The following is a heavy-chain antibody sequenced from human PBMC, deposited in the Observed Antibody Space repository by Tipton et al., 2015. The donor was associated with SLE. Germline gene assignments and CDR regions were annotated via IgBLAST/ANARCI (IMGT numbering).Heavy chain of an antibody. Sequence: SLRLSCAASGFTVSSNYMSWVRQAPGKGLEWVSVLYSGGSTYYADSVKGRFTISRDNSKNTLYLQMNSLRAEDTAVYYCAGWVGYCSGGSCFYWGQGTLVTVSS. CDR1: GFTVSSNY. CDR3: AGWVGYCSGGSCFY. J-gene: IGHJ4*02. D-gene: IGHD2-15*01. CDR2: LYSGGST. V-gene: IGHV3-66*02.